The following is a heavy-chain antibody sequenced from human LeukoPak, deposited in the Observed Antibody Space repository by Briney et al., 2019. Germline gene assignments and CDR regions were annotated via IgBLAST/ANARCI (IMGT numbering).Heavy chain of an antibody. J-gene: IGHJ3*02. Sequence: GASVKVSCKASGYTFTSYDINWVRQATGQGLEWMGWMNPNSGNTGYAQKFQGRVTITRNTSISTAYMELSSLRSEDTAVYYCASTLDTDDAFDIWGQGTMVTVSS. CDR1: GYTFTSYD. V-gene: IGHV1-8*01. CDR3: ASTLDTDDAFDI. CDR2: MNPNSGNT. D-gene: IGHD5-18*01.